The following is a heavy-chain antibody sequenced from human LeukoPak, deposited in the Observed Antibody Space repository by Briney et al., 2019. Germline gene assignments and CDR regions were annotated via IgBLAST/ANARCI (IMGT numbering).Heavy chain of an antibody. J-gene: IGHJ4*02. Sequence: PSETLSLTCAVSGYSISSGYYWGWIRQTPGKGLEWTGSIYHSGSTYYNPSLKSRVTISVDTSKNHFSLKLTPVAAADTAVYFCATVSVSGNVWSFSDMRIDYWGRGTLVTVSS. CDR2: IYHSGST. CDR1: GYSISSGYY. CDR3: ATVSVSGNVWSFSDMRIDY. V-gene: IGHV4-38-2*01. D-gene: IGHD3-16*01.